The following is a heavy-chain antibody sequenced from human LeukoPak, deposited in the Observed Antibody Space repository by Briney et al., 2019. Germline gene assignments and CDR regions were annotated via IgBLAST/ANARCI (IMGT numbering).Heavy chain of an antibody. CDR3: AREGRFRAYYYYYMDV. J-gene: IGHJ6*03. CDR2: ISSNGGST. Sequence: QPGGSLRLSCAASGFTFSSYVMHWVRQAPGKGLEYVSAISSNGGSTYYANSVKGRFTISRDNSKNTLYLQMGSLRAEDMAVYYCAREGRFRAYYYYYMDVWGKGTTVTVSS. CDR1: GFTFSSYV. D-gene: IGHD3-10*01. V-gene: IGHV3-64*01.